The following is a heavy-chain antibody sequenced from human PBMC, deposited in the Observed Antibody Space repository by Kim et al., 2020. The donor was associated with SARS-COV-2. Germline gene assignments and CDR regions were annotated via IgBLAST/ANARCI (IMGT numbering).Heavy chain of an antibody. D-gene: IGHD2-15*01. CDR2: LTPNGENT. J-gene: IGHJ6*02. V-gene: IGHV3-23*01. CDR1: GISFSSFS. Sequence: GGSLRLSCAASGISFSSFSMSWVRQAPGKVLDCVSSLTPNGENTYYADSVRRRFTSSRDHSTNPPYLQVNSLTASDTPLTFCLKNGGSRVYSALGVWGQ. CDR3: LKNGGSRVYSALGV.